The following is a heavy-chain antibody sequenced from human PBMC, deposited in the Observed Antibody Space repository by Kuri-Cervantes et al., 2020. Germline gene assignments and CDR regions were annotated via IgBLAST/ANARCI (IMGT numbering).Heavy chain of an antibody. Sequence: ASVKVSCKASGYTFTSYGISWVRQAPGQGLEWMGWISAYNGNTNYAQKLQGRVTMTTDTSTSTVYMELSSLRSEDTAVYYCATQGETRFGVVTGVFDYWGQGTLVTVSS. CDR3: ATQGETRFGVVTGVFDY. CDR1: GYTFTSYG. V-gene: IGHV1-18*01. CDR2: ISAYNGNT. J-gene: IGHJ4*02. D-gene: IGHD3-3*01.